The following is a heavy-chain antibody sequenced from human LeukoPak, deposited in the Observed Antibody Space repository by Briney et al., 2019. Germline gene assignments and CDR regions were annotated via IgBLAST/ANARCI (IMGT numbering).Heavy chain of an antibody. V-gene: IGHV4-39*01. D-gene: IGHD6-6*01. Sequence: SETLSLTCTVSGGSISSSRCYWGWIRQPPGKGLEWIGSIYYSGSTDNNPSLKSRVTISVDTSKNQFSLKLSSVTAADTAVYYCARVSIAARAVFDYWGQGTLVTVSS. J-gene: IGHJ4*02. CDR3: ARVSIAARAVFDY. CDR1: GGSISSSRCY. CDR2: IYYSGST.